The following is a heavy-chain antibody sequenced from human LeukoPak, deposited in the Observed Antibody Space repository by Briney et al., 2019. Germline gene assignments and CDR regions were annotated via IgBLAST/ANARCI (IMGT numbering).Heavy chain of an antibody. D-gene: IGHD3-9*01. CDR2: ISGSGGST. CDR1: GFTFSSYA. CDR3: AKGPYYDILTGYGYFDY. V-gene: IGHV3-23*01. Sequence: GGSLRLSCAASGFTFSSYAMSWVRQAPGKGLEWVSAISGSGGSTYYADSVKGRFTISRDNSKNTLYLQMNSLRAEDTAVYYCAKGPYYDILTGYGYFDYGGQGTLVTVSS. J-gene: IGHJ4*02.